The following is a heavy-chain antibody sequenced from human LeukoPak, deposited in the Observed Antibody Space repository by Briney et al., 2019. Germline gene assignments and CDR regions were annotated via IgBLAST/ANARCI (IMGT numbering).Heavy chain of an antibody. D-gene: IGHD3-16*01. V-gene: IGHV1-18*01. Sequence: KFQGRVTMTIDTSTSTAYMELRSLKSDDTAVYYCVRHIKPGGRWYVMDVWGQGTTVTVSS. CDR3: VRHIKPGGRWYVMDV. J-gene: IGHJ6*02.